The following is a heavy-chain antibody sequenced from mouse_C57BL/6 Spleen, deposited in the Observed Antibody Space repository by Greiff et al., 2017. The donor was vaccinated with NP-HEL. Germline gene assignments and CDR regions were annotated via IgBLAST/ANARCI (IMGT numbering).Heavy chain of an antibody. V-gene: IGHV1-55*01. Sequence: VQLQQPGAELVKPGASVKMSCKASGYTFTSYWITWVKQRPGQGLEWIGDIYPGSGSTNYNEKFKSKATLTVDTSSSTAYMQLSSLTSEDSAVYYCARGGNAMVTTGGTWFAYWGQGTLVTVSA. J-gene: IGHJ3*01. CDR3: ARGGNAMVTTGGTWFAY. CDR1: GYTFTSYW. D-gene: IGHD2-2*01. CDR2: IYPGSGST.